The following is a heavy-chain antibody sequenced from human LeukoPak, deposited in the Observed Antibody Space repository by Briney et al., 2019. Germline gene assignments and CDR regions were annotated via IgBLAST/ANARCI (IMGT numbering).Heavy chain of an antibody. CDR2: IYPGDSDT. D-gene: IGHD5-18*01. CDR3: ARGGGYTYGQVYFDY. Sequence: GESLQISCQGSGYSFTRYWIGWVRQMPGKGLEWMGIIYPGDSDTRYSPSFQGQVTISADKSISTAYLQWSSLKASDTAMYYCARGGGYTYGQVYFDYWVQGTLVTVSS. J-gene: IGHJ4*02. V-gene: IGHV5-51*01. CDR1: GYSFTRYW.